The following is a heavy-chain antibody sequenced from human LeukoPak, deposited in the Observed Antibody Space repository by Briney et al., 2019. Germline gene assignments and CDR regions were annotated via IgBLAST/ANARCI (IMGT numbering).Heavy chain of an antibody. CDR1: GGTLSSYT. V-gene: IGHV1-69*02. CDR2: IIPILGIA. CDR3: ARGDGYNSNY. Sequence: ASVKVSCKASGGTLSSYTISWVRQAPGRGGEWMGRIIPILGIANYAQKFQGRVTITADKSTSTAYMELSSLRSEDTAVYYCARGDGYNSNYWGQGNLVTVSS. J-gene: IGHJ4*02. D-gene: IGHD5-24*01.